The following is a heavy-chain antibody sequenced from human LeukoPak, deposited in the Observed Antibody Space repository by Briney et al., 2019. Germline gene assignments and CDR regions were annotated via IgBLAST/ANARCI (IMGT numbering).Heavy chain of an antibody. CDR2: IYYSGST. CDR3: AGLIAAGNWFDP. Sequence: SQTLSLTCTVSGGSISSGDYYWSWIRQPPGKGLEWIGYIYYSGSTYFNPSLKSRVTISVDTSKNQFSLKLSSVTAADTAVYYCAGLIAAGNWFDPWGQGTLVTVS. CDR1: GGSISSGDYY. V-gene: IGHV4-30-4*08. J-gene: IGHJ5*02. D-gene: IGHD6-13*01.